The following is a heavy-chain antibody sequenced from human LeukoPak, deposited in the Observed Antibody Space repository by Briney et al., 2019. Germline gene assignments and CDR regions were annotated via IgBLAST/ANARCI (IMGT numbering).Heavy chain of an antibody. J-gene: IGHJ6*03. CDR2: MNPNSGGT. Sequence: ASVKVSCKASGYTFTGYYIHWVRQAPGQGLEWMGRMNPNSGGTNCAQKSQGRVTMTRDTSISTAYMEVSRLRSDDTAMYYCARSYGDSGNHFYYMDVWGKGTTVTVSS. D-gene: IGHD4-17*01. CDR3: ARSYGDSGNHFYYMDV. CDR1: GYTFTGYY. V-gene: IGHV1-2*06.